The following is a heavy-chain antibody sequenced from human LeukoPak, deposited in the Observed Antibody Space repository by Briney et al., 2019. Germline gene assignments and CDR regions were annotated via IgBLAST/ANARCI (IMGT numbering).Heavy chain of an antibody. D-gene: IGHD3-10*01. CDR2: IIPILGTA. CDR1: GGTFSSYA. CDR3: ARDLSHGEFVY. J-gene: IGHJ4*02. Sequence: ASVKLCCKAAGGTFSSYAISWVRQAPGQGLEWMGGIIPILGTANYAQKFQGRVTITTDESTSTAYMELSSLRSEDTAVYYCARDLSHGEFVYWGQGTLVTVSS. V-gene: IGHV1-69*05.